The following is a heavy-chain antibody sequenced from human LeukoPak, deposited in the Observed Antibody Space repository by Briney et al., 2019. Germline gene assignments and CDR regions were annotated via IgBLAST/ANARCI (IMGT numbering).Heavy chain of an antibody. J-gene: IGHJ2*01. CDR1: GGSISNYH. CDR2: IYASGST. V-gene: IGHV4-4*07. D-gene: IGHD4-17*01. CDR3: ARTMTTVTTNTYWYFDL. Sequence: SETLSLTCTVSGGSISNYHWSWIRQPAGKGLEWIERIYASGSTNYNPSLKSRVTMSVDTSKNQFSLKLSSVTAADTAVYYCARTMTTVTTNTYWYFDLWGRGTLVTVSS.